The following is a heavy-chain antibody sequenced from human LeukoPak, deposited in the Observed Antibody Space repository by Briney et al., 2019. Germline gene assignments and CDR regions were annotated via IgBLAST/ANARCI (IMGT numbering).Heavy chain of an antibody. J-gene: IGHJ4*02. V-gene: IGHV1-8*01. CDR1: GYTFTSYD. D-gene: IGHD3-10*01. Sequence: REALVKVSCKASGYTFTSYDINWVRQATGQGLEWMGWMNPNSGNTGYAQKFQGRVTMTRNTSISTAYMELSSLRSGDTAVYYCARMGTGSGSYYRGYFDYWGQGTLVTVSS. CDR3: ARMGTGSGSYYRGYFDY. CDR2: MNPNSGNT.